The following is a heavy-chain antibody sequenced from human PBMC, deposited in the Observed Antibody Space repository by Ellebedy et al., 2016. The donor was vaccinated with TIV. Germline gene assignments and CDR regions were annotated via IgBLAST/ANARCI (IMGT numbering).Heavy chain of an antibody. J-gene: IGHJ3*02. V-gene: IGHV3-7*01. CDR2: ILPYGSQK. D-gene: IGHD3-16*01. Sequence: GGSLRLSXEASGFTLSSYWMTWVRQAPGKGLEWVANILPYGSQKNYLGSVKGRFTISRDNPKNSLYLQMNSLRAEDTAVYYCARVWGADEGLDIWGQGTMVTVSS. CDR1: GFTLSSYW. CDR3: ARVWGADEGLDI.